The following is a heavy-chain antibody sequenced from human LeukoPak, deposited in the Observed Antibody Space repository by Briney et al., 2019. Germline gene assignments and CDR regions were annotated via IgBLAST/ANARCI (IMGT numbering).Heavy chain of an antibody. Sequence: PSETLSLTCAVYGGSFSGYYWSWIRQPPGKGLEWIGEINHSGSTNYNPSLKSRVTISVDTSKNQFSLKLSSVTAADTAVYHCARGIRLRGWYHNWFDPWGQGTLVTVSS. V-gene: IGHV4-34*01. D-gene: IGHD2-15*01. CDR3: ARGIRLRGWYHNWFDP. CDR2: INHSGST. CDR1: GGSFSGYY. J-gene: IGHJ5*02.